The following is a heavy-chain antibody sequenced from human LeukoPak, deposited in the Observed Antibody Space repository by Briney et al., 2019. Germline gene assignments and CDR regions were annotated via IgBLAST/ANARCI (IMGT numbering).Heavy chain of an antibody. CDR2: INPNSGGT. CDR1: GYSFTDYY. V-gene: IGHV1-2*02. D-gene: IGHD2-21*01. CDR3: ARADRLHGGPYLIGP. J-gene: IGHJ5*02. Sequence: ASVKVSCKTSGYSFTDYYMHWVRQAPGQGLEWMGWINPNSGGTSAAQKFQGRVTMTRDVSITTVYMEVSWLTSDDTAIYYCARADRLHGGPYLIGPWGQGTLVTVSS.